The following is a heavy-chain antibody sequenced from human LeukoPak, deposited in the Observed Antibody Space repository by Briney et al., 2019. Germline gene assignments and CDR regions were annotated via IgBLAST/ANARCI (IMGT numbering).Heavy chain of an antibody. V-gene: IGHV3-33*08. CDR1: GFTFSSYA. Sequence: PGRSLRLSCAASGFTFSSYAMHWVRQAPGKGLEWVAVIWYDGSNKYYADSVKGRFTISRDNSKNTLYLQMNSLRAEDTAVYYCARDLSITYYYDSSGYSIDYWGQGTLVTVSS. CDR2: IWYDGSNK. D-gene: IGHD3-22*01. CDR3: ARDLSITYYYDSSGYSIDY. J-gene: IGHJ4*02.